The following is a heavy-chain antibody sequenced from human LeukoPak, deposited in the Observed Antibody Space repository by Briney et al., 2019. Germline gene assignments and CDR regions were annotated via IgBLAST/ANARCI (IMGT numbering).Heavy chain of an antibody. J-gene: IGHJ6*03. CDR3: ARAYYGSGQSPYYYYYYMDV. CDR2: ISYDGSNK. Sequence: GGSLRLSCAASGFTFSSYAMHWVRQAPGKGLEWVAVISYDGSNKYYADSVKGRFTISRDNAKNSLYLQMNSLRAEDTAVYYCARAYYGSGQSPYYYYYYMDVWGKGTTVTVSS. V-gene: IGHV3-30*04. CDR1: GFTFSSYA. D-gene: IGHD3-10*01.